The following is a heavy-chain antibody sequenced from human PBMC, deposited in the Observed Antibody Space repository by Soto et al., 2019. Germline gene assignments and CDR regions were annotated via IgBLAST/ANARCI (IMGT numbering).Heavy chain of an antibody. Sequence: GGSLRLSCAASGFTFSSYAMHWVRQAPGKGLEWVAVISYDGSNKYYADSVKGRFTISRDNSKNTLYLQMNSLRAEDTAVYYCARDITVTTVTNCDYWGQVTLVTVSS. CDR2: ISYDGSNK. V-gene: IGHV3-30-3*01. CDR3: ARDITVTTVTNCDY. J-gene: IGHJ4*02. CDR1: GFTFSSYA. D-gene: IGHD4-17*01.